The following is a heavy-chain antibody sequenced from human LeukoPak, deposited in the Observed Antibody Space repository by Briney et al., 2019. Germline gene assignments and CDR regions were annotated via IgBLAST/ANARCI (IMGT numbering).Heavy chain of an antibody. CDR2: ISGSDDGT. J-gene: IGHJ4*02. V-gene: IGHV3-23*01. Sequence: PGGSLRLSCAASGFTFSSYEMNWVRQIPGKGLEWVSAISGSDDGTYYADSVKGRFTISRDNSRNTLYRQMNTLRAEDTAVYFCAKSPVSSCRGSFCYPFDYWGQGNLVIVSS. D-gene: IGHD2-15*01. CDR1: GFTFSSYE. CDR3: AKSPVSSCRGSFCYPFDY.